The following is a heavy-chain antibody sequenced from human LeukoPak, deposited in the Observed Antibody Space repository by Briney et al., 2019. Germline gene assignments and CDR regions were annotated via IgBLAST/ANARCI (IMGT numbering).Heavy chain of an antibody. Sequence: GGSLRLSCVASGFTLSSYNMKWVRQAPGKGLEWVAVISYDGSNKYYADSVKGRFTISRDNSKNTLYLQMNSLRAEDTAVYYCAKCGTSPKRSGSYFLDYYYYYMDVWGKGTTVTVSS. CDR1: GFTLSSYN. CDR3: AKCGTSPKRSGSYFLDYYYYYMDV. V-gene: IGHV3-30*18. J-gene: IGHJ6*03. D-gene: IGHD1-26*01. CDR2: ISYDGSNK.